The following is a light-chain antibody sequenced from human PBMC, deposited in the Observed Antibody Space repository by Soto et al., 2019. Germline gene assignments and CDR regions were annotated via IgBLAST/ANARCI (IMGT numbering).Light chain of an antibody. CDR1: SSDVGSYNL. J-gene: IGLJ2*01. CDR3: CSYAGSSTPVV. CDR2: EGS. V-gene: IGLV2-23*01. Sequence: QSALTQPASVSGSPGQSITISCTGTSSDVGSYNLVSWYQQHPGKAPKLMIYEGSKRPSGVSNRFSGSKSGNTASLTISGLPAEDEADYYCCSYAGSSTPVVSGGGTQLTVL.